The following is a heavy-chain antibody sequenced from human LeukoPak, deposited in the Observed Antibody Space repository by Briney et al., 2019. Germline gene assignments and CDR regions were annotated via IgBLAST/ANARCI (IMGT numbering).Heavy chain of an antibody. J-gene: IGHJ4*02. CDR1: GGSISSGGYY. CDR3: ASNKDYYGSGSFDY. CDR2: IYHSGST. Sequence: SQTLSLTCTVSGGSISSGGYYWSWIRQPPGKGLEWIGYIYHSGSTYYNPSLKSRVTISVDRSKNQFSLKLSSMTAADTAVYYCASNKDYYGSGSFDYWGQGTLVTVSS. D-gene: IGHD3-10*01. V-gene: IGHV4-30-2*01.